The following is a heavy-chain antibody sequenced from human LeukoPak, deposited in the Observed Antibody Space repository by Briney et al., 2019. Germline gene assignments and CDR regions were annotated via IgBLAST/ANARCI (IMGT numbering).Heavy chain of an antibody. Sequence: GGSLRLSCAASGFTFSSYAMSWVRQAPGKGLEWVSAISGSGGSTYYADSVKGRFSISRDNSKNTLYLQMNSLRAEDTAVYYCAKQWRYCSSTSCYRAFDHWGQGTLVTVSS. V-gene: IGHV3-23*01. D-gene: IGHD2-2*02. CDR2: ISGSGGST. J-gene: IGHJ4*02. CDR1: GFTFSSYA. CDR3: AKQWRYCSSTSCYRAFDH.